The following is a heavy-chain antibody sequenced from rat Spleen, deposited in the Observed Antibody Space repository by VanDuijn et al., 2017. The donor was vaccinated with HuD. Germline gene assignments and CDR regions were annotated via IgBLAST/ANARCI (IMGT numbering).Heavy chain of an antibody. CDR2: ISSGGST. V-gene: IGHV2S12*01. CDR3: TRDRGTIAVPPGFAY. Sequence: QVQLKESGPGLVQPSQTLSLTCTVSGFSLTNYHVSWVRQPPGKGLEWIAAISSGGSTYYNSALKSRLSISRDTSKSQVFLKMNSLQTEDTAIYFCTRDRGTIAVPPGFAYWGQGTLVTVSS. D-gene: IGHD1-2*01. J-gene: IGHJ3*01. CDR1: GFSLTNYH.